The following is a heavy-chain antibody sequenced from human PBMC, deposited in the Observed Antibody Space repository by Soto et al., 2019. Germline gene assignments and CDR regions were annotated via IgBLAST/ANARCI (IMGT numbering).Heavy chain of an antibody. CDR1: GYTFISFG. CDR2: ISANNGNT. D-gene: IGHD5-12*01. J-gene: IGHJ6*02. Sequence: QVQLVQSGVEVKKPGASVKVSCKASGYTFISFGITWVRQAPGQGLEWMGWISANNGNTKYAQKLQGRVTMTTNTSTSTAYMELRSMRSDDTAVYYCARDPGYRARVWDVWGQGTKVTVSS. V-gene: IGHV1-18*01. CDR3: ARDPGYRARVWDV.